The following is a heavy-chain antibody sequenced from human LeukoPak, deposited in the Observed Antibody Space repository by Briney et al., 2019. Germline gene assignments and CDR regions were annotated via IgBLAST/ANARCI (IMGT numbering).Heavy chain of an antibody. CDR1: GGTFSSYA. V-gene: IGHV1-69*05. CDR2: IIPIFGTA. J-gene: IGHJ5*02. D-gene: IGHD3-10*01. Sequence: SVKVSCKASGGTFSSYAISWVRQAPGQGLEWMGGIIPIFGTADYAQKFQGRVTITTDESTSTAYMELSSLRSEDTAVYYCAREVTNWFDPWGQGTLVTVSS. CDR3: AREVTNWFDP.